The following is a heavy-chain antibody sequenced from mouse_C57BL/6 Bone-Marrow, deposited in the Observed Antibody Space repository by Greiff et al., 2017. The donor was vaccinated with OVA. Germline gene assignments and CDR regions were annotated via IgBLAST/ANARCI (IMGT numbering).Heavy chain of an antibody. V-gene: IGHV1-64*01. CDR1: GYTFTSYW. Sequence: QVQLQQPGAELVKPGASVKLSCKASGYTFTSYWMHWVKQRPGQGLEWIGMIHPNSGSTNYNEKFKSKATLTVDKSSSTAYMQLSSLTSEDSAVYYCARSGRLRPTWFAYWGQGTLVTVSA. CDR3: ARSGRLRPTWFAY. J-gene: IGHJ3*01. CDR2: IHPNSGST. D-gene: IGHD3-2*02.